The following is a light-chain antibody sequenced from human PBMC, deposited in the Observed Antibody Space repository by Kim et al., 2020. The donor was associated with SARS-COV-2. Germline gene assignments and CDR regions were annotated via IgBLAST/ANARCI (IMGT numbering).Light chain of an antibody. CDR1: QSVSSN. Sequence: SVSPGERATRSCRASQSVSSNLAWYQQKPGQAPRLLIYGASTRATGIPARFSGSGSGTEFTLTISSLQSEDFAVYYCQQYNNWPPGFGQGTKLEI. V-gene: IGKV3-15*01. CDR3: QQYNNWPPG. J-gene: IGKJ2*03. CDR2: GAS.